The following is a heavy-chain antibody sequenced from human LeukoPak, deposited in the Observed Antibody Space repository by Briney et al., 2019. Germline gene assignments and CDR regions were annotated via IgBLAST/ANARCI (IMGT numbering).Heavy chain of an antibody. J-gene: IGHJ6*02. Sequence: GGSLRLSCAASGFTFSSYSMNWVRQAPGKGLEWVSSISSSSSYIYYADSVKGRFTISRDNAKNSLYPQMNSLRAEDTAVYYCARDSVVVVPAAYYYYGMDVWGQGTTVTVSS. V-gene: IGHV3-21*01. CDR2: ISSSSSYI. D-gene: IGHD2-2*01. CDR1: GFTFSSYS. CDR3: ARDSVVVVPAAYYYYGMDV.